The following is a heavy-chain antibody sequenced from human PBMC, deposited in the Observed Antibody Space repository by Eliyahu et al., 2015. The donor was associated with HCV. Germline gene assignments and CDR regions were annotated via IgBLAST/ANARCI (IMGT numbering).Heavy chain of an antibody. CDR2: IYSDGST. CDR1: GFSVDAKF. V-gene: IGHV3-53*01. J-gene: IGHJ4*02. Sequence: EVQLVESGGGLIQPGGSLRLSCAASGFSVDAKFLSWVRQAPGKGLEWVSVIYSDGSTYEADSVRGRFTISRDNSKNTLYLQMNSLRAEDTAMYYCARADGSGTYVPGLWGQGTLVTVSS. D-gene: IGHD3-10*01. CDR3: ARADGSGTYVPGL.